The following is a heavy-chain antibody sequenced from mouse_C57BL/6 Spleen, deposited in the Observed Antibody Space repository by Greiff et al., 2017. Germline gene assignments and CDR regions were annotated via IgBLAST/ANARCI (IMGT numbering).Heavy chain of an antibody. CDR1: GYTFTSYW. CDR3: ARYWVVGYFDV. D-gene: IGHD4-1*01. V-gene: IGHV1-52*01. J-gene: IGHJ1*03. CDR2: IDPSDSET. Sequence: QVQLQQPGAELVRPGSSVKLSCKASGYTFTSYWLHWVKQRPIQGLEWIGNIDPSDSETHYNQKFKDKATLTVDKSSSTAYMQLSSLTSEDSAVYYGARYWVVGYFDVWGTGTTVTVSS.